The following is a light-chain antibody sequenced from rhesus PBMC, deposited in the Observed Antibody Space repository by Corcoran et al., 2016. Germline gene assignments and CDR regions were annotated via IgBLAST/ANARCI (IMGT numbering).Light chain of an antibody. CDR1: QSLLHSNGNTY. V-gene: IGKV2S2*01. CDR2: KVT. J-gene: IGKJ1*01. Sequence: DIVMTQTPLSLPVTPGEPASISCRSSQSLLHSNGNTYLDWYLQKPGQSPRLRIYKVTNRESGVPDRLSGRWSGTDFTLKISRVEPEDVGVYYCMQSTKDPRTFGQGTKVEIK. CDR3: MQSTKDPRT.